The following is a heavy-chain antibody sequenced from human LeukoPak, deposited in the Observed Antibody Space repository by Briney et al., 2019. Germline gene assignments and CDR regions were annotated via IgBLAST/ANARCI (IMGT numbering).Heavy chain of an antibody. J-gene: IGHJ4*02. D-gene: IGHD2-2*01. CDR3: AKNLFPAGSVDY. Sequence: GGSLRLSCAASGFTFSSYGMHWVRQAPGKGLEWVAVISYDGSNKYYADSVKGRFTISRDNSKNTLYLQMNSLRAEDTAVYYCAKNLFPAGSVDYWRQGTLVTVSS. CDR1: GFTFSSYG. CDR2: ISYDGSNK. V-gene: IGHV3-30*18.